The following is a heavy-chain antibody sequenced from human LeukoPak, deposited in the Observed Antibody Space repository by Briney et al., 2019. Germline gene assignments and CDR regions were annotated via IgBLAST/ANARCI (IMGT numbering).Heavy chain of an antibody. D-gene: IGHD1-26*01. V-gene: IGHV4-39*01. CDR2: ICYTGTT. CDR1: GASISGGTYY. CDR3: ARRGGSGRALDY. J-gene: IGHJ4*02. Sequence: SETLSLTCSVSGASISGGTYYWGWIRPPPGKGLEWVGSICYTGTTYANPSLKRRVTISVDTSKNQFSLKLSSVNAADTAVYYWARRGGSGRALDYWGRGTRVTVSS.